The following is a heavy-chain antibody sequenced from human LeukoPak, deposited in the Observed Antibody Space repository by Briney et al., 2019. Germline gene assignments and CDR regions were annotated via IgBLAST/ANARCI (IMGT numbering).Heavy chain of an antibody. CDR3: ARDPGGVLVNYYFDF. Sequence: GGSLRLSCAASGFTFSSYWMHWVRQAPGKGLVWVSRINTDESSTSYADSVKGRFTVSRDNAKNTLYLQMNSLRAEDTAVYYCARDPGGVLVNYYFDFWGQGTLVTVSS. CDR1: GFTFSSYW. D-gene: IGHD2-8*02. J-gene: IGHJ4*02. CDR2: INTDESST. V-gene: IGHV3-74*01.